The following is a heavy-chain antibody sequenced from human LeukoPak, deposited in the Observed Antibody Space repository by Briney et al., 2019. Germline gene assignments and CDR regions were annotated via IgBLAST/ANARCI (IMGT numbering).Heavy chain of an antibody. CDR2: ISSISSYI. CDR3: ARIFYYDSSGLNFDY. Sequence: GGSLRLSCAASGFTFSSYSMNCVRQAPWKGLEWVSSISSISSYIYYADSLKGRFTISRDNAKNSLYLQMNSLRAEDTAVYYCARIFYYDSSGLNFDYWGQGTMVTVSS. V-gene: IGHV3-21*01. J-gene: IGHJ4*02. CDR1: GFTFSSYS. D-gene: IGHD3-22*01.